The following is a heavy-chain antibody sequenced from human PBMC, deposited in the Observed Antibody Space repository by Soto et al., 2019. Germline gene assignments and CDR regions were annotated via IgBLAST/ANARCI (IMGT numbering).Heavy chain of an antibody. Sequence: ASVKVSCKASGYTFTSYGISWVRQAPGQGLEWMGWISAYNGNTNYAQKLQGRVTMTTDTSTSTAYMELRSLRSDDTAVYYCARDLVVVVPAAIRGEGYYYYYMDVWGKGTTVTVSS. J-gene: IGHJ6*03. CDR3: ARDLVVVVPAAIRGEGYYYYYMDV. CDR1: GYTFTSYG. CDR2: ISAYNGNT. V-gene: IGHV1-18*01. D-gene: IGHD2-2*02.